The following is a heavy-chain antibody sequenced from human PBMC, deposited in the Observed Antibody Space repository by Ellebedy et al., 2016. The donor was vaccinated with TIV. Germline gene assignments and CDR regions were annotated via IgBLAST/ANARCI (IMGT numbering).Heavy chain of an antibody. Sequence: SETLSLXXSVSGGSISSSNYYWGWIRQPTGKGLEWIGTIFYTGTTYYNPSLKSRVTISVDTSKNEFSLKLSSVTAADTAVYYCARCGSGRYYNVPFDYWGQGTLVTVSS. CDR3: ARCGSGRYYNVPFDY. CDR2: IFYTGTT. CDR1: GGSISSSNYY. J-gene: IGHJ4*02. V-gene: IGHV4-39*01. D-gene: IGHD3-10*01.